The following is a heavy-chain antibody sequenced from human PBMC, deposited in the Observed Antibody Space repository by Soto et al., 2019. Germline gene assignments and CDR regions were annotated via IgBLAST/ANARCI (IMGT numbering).Heavy chain of an antibody. Sequence: EASVKVSCKASGYTFTGYYMHWVRQATGQGLEWMGWMNPNSGNTGYAQKFQGRVTMTRNTSISTAYMELSSLRSEDTAVYYCARHVVAFDIWGQGTMVTVSS. J-gene: IGHJ3*02. D-gene: IGHD2-21*01. CDR2: MNPNSGNT. V-gene: IGHV1-8*02. CDR1: GYTFTGYY. CDR3: ARHVVAFDI.